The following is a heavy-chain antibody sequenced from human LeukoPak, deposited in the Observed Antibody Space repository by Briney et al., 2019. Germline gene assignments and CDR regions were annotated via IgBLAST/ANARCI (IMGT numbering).Heavy chain of an antibody. D-gene: IGHD1-26*01. V-gene: IGHV1-69*04. CDR3: ASAGIVGATALYYFDY. CDR2: IIPILGLA. CDR1: GGTFSSYA. J-gene: IGHJ4*02. Sequence: SVKVSCKASGGTFSSYAISWVRQAPGQGLEWMGRIIPILGLANYAQKFQGSVTITADKSTSTAYMELSSLRSEDTAVYYCASAGIVGATALYYFDYWGQGTLVTVSS.